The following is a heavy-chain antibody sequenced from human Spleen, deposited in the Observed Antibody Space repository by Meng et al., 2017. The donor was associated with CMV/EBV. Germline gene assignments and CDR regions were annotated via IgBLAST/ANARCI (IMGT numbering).Heavy chain of an antibody. CDR2: ISPYNGKT. V-gene: IGHV1-18*01. CDR1: YTVSSYG. D-gene: IGHD3-22*01. J-gene: IGHJ4*02. CDR3: ARTGYYYDTSGYSPSDS. Sequence: YTVSSYGINLVRQAPGQGLEWMGWISPYNGKTNYAQKRQGRVTMTTDTSTSTGYMELRSLRSDDTAVYYCARTGYYYDTSGYSPSDSWGQGTLVTVSS.